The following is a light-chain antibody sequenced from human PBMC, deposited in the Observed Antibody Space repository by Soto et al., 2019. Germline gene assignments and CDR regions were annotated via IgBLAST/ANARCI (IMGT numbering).Light chain of an antibody. V-gene: IGKV1-5*01. CDR3: QRYITYST. Sequence: DIQMTQSPSTLSASVGDTVTITCRASQSISTSLAWYQQKPGKAPNLLISGASTLEEGVPSRFRGSGSGTEFTLTIPSLQTDDFATYYCQRYITYSTFGQGTKVDIE. CDR2: GAS. CDR1: QSISTS. J-gene: IGKJ1*01.